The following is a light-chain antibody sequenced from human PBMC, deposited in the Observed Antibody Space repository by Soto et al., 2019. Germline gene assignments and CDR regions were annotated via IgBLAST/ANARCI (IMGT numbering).Light chain of an antibody. V-gene: IGLV2-14*03. J-gene: IGLJ2*01. Sequence: QSALTQPASVSGSPGQSITISCTGTSSDLGGYNYISWYQQHPGKAPKFIIYDVRNRPSGVSNRFSGSRSGNTASLTISGLQAEDEADYYCSSYTSSNTVIFGGGTKLTVL. CDR1: SSDLGGYNY. CDR3: SSYTSSNTVI. CDR2: DVR.